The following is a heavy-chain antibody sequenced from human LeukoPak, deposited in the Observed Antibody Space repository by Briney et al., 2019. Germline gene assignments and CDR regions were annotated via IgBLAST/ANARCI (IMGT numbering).Heavy chain of an antibody. D-gene: IGHD3-22*01. CDR2: INPSDGTT. J-gene: IGHJ4*02. V-gene: IGHV1-46*01. CDR3: ARAPANKYDSRLPEDY. CDR1: GYTFTGYY. Sequence: ASVKVSCKASGYTFTGYYIHWVRQAPGQGLEWMGIINPSDGTTSYAQKFQGRVTMNRDTSTSTVYMELRRLRSEDTAVYYCARAPANKYDSRLPEDYWGQGTLVTVSS.